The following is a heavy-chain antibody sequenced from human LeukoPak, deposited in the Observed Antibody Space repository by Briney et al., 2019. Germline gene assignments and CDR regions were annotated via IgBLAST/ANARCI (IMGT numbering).Heavy chain of an antibody. J-gene: IGHJ6*02. Sequence: SETLSLTCDVYGGSFSGYYWSWIRQPPGKGLKWMGEFNHSGSTDYNPSLKSRVTISVDTSKNQFSLKLSSVTAADTAVYYCARGQRSSSWYYYYGMDVWGQGTTVTVSS. CDR2: FNHSGST. CDR3: ARGQRSSSWYYYYGMDV. CDR1: GGSFSGYY. V-gene: IGHV4-34*01. D-gene: IGHD6-13*01.